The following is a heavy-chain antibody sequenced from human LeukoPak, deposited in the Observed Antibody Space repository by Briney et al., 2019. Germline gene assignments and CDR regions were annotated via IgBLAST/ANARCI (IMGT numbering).Heavy chain of an antibody. J-gene: IGHJ4*02. D-gene: IGHD2-2*01. Sequence: GGSLRLSCAASGFTFSSYAMSWVRQAPGKGLEWVSAISGSGGSTYYADSVKGRFTISRDNSKNTLYLQMNSLRAEDTAIYYCAKEGYCSSTGCTAKYFDYWGQGTLVTVPS. V-gene: IGHV3-23*01. CDR2: ISGSGGST. CDR3: AKEGYCSSTGCTAKYFDY. CDR1: GFTFSSYA.